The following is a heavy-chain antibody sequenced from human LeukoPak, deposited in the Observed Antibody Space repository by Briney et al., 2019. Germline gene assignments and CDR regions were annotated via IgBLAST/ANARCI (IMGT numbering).Heavy chain of an antibody. V-gene: IGHV1-24*01. Sequence: ASVKVSFKVSGYTLTELSMHWVRQAHGKGLEWLGGFDPEDGETIYAQKFQGRVTMTEDTSTDTAYMELSSLRSEDTAVYYCATVGYDILTGSDWFDPWGQGTLVTVSS. CDR2: FDPEDGET. D-gene: IGHD3-9*01. CDR1: GYTLTELS. J-gene: IGHJ5*02. CDR3: ATVGYDILTGSDWFDP.